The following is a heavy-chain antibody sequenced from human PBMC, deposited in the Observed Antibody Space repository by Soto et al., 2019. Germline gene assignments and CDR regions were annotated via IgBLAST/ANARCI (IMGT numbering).Heavy chain of an antibody. V-gene: IGHV4-4*02. CDR2: IFHTGGT. Sequence: QVQLQESGPGLVKPSETLSLTCTVSSDSIAGENWWSWFRQPPGMGLEWIGEIFHTGGTNSNPSLKGRVTMEVDKSKNQFSLKLISATAADTAVYYCARVFSSGSGWMYYFDFWGQGTLVSVSS. CDR1: SDSIAGENW. D-gene: IGHD6-25*01. CDR3: ARVFSSGSGWMYYFDF. J-gene: IGHJ4*02.